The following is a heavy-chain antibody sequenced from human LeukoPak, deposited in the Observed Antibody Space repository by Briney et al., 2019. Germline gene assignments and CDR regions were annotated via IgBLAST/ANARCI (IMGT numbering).Heavy chain of an antibody. V-gene: IGHV4-59*12. J-gene: IGHJ4*02. CDR2: IYYSGST. Sequence: SETLSLTCTVSGGSISSYYWSWIRQPPGKGLEWIGYIYYSGSTSYNPSLKSRVTISVDTSKNQFSLKLSSVTAADTAVYYCAREGGGANTYYYDSSGSYYFDYWGQGTLVTVSS. CDR3: AREGGGANTYYYDSSGSYYFDY. D-gene: IGHD3-22*01. CDR1: GGSISSYY.